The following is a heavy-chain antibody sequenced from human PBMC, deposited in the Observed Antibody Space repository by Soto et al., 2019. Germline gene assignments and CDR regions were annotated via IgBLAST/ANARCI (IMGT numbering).Heavy chain of an antibody. CDR3: ARGDSTDCSNGVCSFFYNHDMDV. CDR2: INPKSGGT. J-gene: IGHJ6*02. D-gene: IGHD2-8*01. CDR1: GYSFTDYH. V-gene: IGHV1-2*04. Sequence: ASVKVSCKASGYSFTDYHIHWVRQAPGQGLEWLGRINPKSGGTSTAQKFQGWVTMTTDTSISTASMELTRLTSDDTAIYYCARGDSTDCSNGVCSFFYNHDMDVWGQGTTATVYS.